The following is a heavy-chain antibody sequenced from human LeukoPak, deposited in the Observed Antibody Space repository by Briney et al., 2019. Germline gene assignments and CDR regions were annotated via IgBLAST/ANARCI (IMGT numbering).Heavy chain of an antibody. CDR2: ISPSSGST. Sequence: ASVKVSCKASGYTFTSYYIHWVRQAPGPGHEWMGIISPSSGSTSYAQKSRGRVTMTRDMSTSTVYMELRSLRSEDTAVCYCARGLFAGGDIDVWGQGTMVTVSS. CDR3: ARGLFAGGDIDV. CDR1: GYTFTSYY. J-gene: IGHJ6*02. V-gene: IGHV1-46*01. D-gene: IGHD2-21*02.